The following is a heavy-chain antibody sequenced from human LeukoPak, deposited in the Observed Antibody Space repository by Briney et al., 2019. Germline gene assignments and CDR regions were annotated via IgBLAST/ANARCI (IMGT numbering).Heavy chain of an antibody. CDR1: GDSVSSNSAA. CDR2: TYYRSKWYN. D-gene: IGHD3/OR15-3a*01. V-gene: IGHV6-1*01. CDR3: AREATVLDLRFDQ. J-gene: IGHJ4*02. Sequence: QTLSLTCAISGDSVSSNSAAWNWIRQSPSRGLEWLGRTYYRSKWYNEYGVSVRSRITINPDTSKNQFSLHLNSVTPEDTAVYYCAREATVLDLRFDQWGLGTLVTVSP.